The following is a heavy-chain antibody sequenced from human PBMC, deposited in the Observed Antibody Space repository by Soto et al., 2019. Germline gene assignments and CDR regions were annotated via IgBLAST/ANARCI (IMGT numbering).Heavy chain of an antibody. CDR2: ISSSSSYI. V-gene: IGHV3-21*01. CDR3: ARESPSSGYDYYYGMDV. D-gene: IGHD5-12*01. CDR1: GFTFSSYS. J-gene: IGHJ6*02. Sequence: GGSLRLSCAASGFTFSSYSMNWVRQAPGEGLEWVSSISSSSSYIYYADSVKGRFTISRDNAKNSLYLQMNSLRAEDTAVYYCARESPSSGYDYYYGMDVWGQGTTVTVSS.